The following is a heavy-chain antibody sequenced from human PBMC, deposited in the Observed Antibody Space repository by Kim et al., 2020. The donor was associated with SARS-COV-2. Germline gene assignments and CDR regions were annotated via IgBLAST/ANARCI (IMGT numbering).Heavy chain of an antibody. J-gene: IGHJ5*02. CDR3: ARGVTQVASSGWYGWFDP. V-gene: IGHV4-34*01. Sequence: KSRVTISVDTSKNQFSLRLSSVTAADTAVYYCARGVTQVASSGWYGWFDPWGQGTLVTVSS. D-gene: IGHD6-19*01.